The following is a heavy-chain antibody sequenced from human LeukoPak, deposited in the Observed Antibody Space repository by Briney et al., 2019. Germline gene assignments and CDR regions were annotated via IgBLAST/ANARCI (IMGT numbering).Heavy chain of an antibody. Sequence: ASVKVSCKASGYTFTSYDINWVRQATGQGLEWMGWTNPNSGNTGYAQKFQGRVTMTRNTSISTAYMELSSLRSEDTAVYYCARAAAFGGVITNHWGQGTLVTVSS. V-gene: IGHV1-8*01. CDR3: ARAAAFGGVITNH. CDR2: TNPNSGNT. CDR1: GYTFTSYD. J-gene: IGHJ4*02. D-gene: IGHD3-16*02.